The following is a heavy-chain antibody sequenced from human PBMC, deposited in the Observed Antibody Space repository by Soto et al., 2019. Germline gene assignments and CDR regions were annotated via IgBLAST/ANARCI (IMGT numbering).Heavy chain of an antibody. V-gene: IGHV3-48*03. J-gene: IGHJ3*02. CDR2: ISSSGSTI. Sequence: HPGGSLRLSCAASGFTFSSYEMNWVRQAPGKGLEWVSYISSSGSTIYYADSVKGRFTISRDNAKNSLYLQMNSLRAEDTAVYYCAREQTRITMIVVALDAFDIWGQGTMVTVS. CDR1: GFTFSSYE. D-gene: IGHD3-22*01. CDR3: AREQTRITMIVVALDAFDI.